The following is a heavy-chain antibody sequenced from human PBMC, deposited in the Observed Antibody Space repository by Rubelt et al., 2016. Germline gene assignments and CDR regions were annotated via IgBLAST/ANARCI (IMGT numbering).Heavy chain of an antibody. CDR3: AKDSGYGRLDF. CDR1: GFSFRYYW. Sequence: VQLVESGGGVVPPGGSLRLSCAASGFSFRYYWMSWVRQAPGKGLEWVANINEDASEKYYVDSVKGRFTISRDNAKNSLYLQVNSLRAEATAVYYCAKDSGYGRLDFWGQGTLVTVSS. V-gene: IGHV3-7*01. CDR2: INEDASEK. J-gene: IGHJ4*02. D-gene: IGHD5-12*01.